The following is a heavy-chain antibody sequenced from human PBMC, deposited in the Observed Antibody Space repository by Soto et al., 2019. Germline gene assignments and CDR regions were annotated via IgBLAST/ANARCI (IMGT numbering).Heavy chain of an antibody. V-gene: IGHV4-31*03. D-gene: IGHD3-22*01. Sequence: SETLSLTCTVSGGSISSGGYYWSWIRQHPGKGLEWIGYIYYSGSTYYNPSLKSRVTISVDTSKNQFSLKLSSVTTADTAVYYCARGRGTISGYYPFFDYWGQGTLVTVSS. CDR3: ARGRGTISGYYPFFDY. J-gene: IGHJ4*02. CDR2: IYYSGST. CDR1: GGSISSGGYY.